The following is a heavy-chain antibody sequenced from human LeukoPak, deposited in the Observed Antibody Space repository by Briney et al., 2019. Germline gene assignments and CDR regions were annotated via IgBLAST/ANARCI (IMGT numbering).Heavy chain of an antibody. CDR1: GLTLSSYW. J-gene: IGHJ4*02. D-gene: IGHD2-2*01. Sequence: GGSLRLSCAVSGLTLSSYWMHWVRQAPGKGLVWVSRIDSDGTTIDYADSVKGRFTISRDNANNTLYLQMNSLRAEDAGVYYCARGLTLLGYCSGTSCLMNYWGQGTLVTVSS. CDR2: IDSDGTTI. V-gene: IGHV3-74*01. CDR3: ARGLTLLGYCSGTSCLMNY.